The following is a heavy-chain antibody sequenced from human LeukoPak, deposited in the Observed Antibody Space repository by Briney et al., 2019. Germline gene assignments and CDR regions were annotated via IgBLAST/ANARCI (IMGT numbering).Heavy chain of an antibody. CDR2: IYSSGST. D-gene: IGHD3-10*01. J-gene: IGHJ5*02. Sequence: SETLSLTCTVSGGSISSSSYYWAWIRQPPGKGLEWIGSIYSSGSTYYNPSLKRRVTISVDTSKNQFSLKLSSVTAADTAVYFCARHANTYYYGSGNGNWFDPWGQGTLVTVSS. V-gene: IGHV4-39*01. CDR3: ARHANTYYYGSGNGNWFDP. CDR1: GGSISSSSYY.